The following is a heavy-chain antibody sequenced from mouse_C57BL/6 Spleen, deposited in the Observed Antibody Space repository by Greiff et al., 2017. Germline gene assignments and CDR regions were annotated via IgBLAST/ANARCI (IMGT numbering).Heavy chain of an antibody. CDR1: GFTFTDYY. D-gene: IGHD6-1*01. CDR2: IRNKANGYTT. Sequence: VNVVESGGGLVQPGGSLSLSCAASGFTFTDYYMSWVRQPPGTALAWLGFIRNKANGYTTEYSASVKGRFTISRDNSQSILYLQMNALRAEDSATYYCARYIPSSLLFDYWGQGTTLTVSS. V-gene: IGHV7-3*01. J-gene: IGHJ2*01. CDR3: ARYIPSSLLFDY.